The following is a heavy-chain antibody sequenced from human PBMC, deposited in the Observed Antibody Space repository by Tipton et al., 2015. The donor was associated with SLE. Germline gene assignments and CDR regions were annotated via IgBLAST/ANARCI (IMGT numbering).Heavy chain of an antibody. J-gene: IGHJ4*02. CDR2: MHYSGTT. V-gene: IGHV4-39*01. CDR1: GDSISSSSHL. CDR3: ARGTGAPDY. Sequence: TLSLTCSVSGDSISSSSHLWGWIRQPPGKGLEWIGNMHYSGTTDYNPSLTSRVTISVDTSKNKFSLQLVFVTAADTAVYYCARGTGAPDYWGQGTLVTVSS. D-gene: IGHD1-26*01.